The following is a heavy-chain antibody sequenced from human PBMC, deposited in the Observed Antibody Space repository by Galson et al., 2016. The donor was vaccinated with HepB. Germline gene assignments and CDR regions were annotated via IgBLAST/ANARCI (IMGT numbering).Heavy chain of an antibody. D-gene: IGHD1-26*01. J-gene: IGHJ4*02. Sequence: SLRLSCAASGFPFSSYSMHWFRQAPGKGLVWVSRITSDGSTTTYADSVKGRFTISRDNTKHTLYLQMNSLRAEDTAVYYCVRRREKDYWGQGTLVTVSS. CDR1: GFPFSSYS. V-gene: IGHV3-74*01. CDR3: VRRREKDY. CDR2: ITSDGSTT.